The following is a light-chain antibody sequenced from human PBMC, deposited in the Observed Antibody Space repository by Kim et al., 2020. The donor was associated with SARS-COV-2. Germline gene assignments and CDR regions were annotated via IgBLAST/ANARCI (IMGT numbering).Light chain of an antibody. V-gene: IGLV1-51*01. Sequence: QSVLTQPPSVSAAPGQKVTISCSGSSSNIGNNYVSWYQQLPGTAPKLLIYDNNKRPSGIPDRFSGSKSGTSATLGITGLQTGDEADYYCETWDDNLSVLFGGGTQLTVL. CDR2: DNN. CDR1: SSNIGNNY. CDR3: ETWDDNLSVL. J-gene: IGLJ2*01.